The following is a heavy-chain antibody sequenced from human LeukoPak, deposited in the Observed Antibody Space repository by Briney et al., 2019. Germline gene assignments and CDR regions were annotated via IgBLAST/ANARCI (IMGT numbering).Heavy chain of an antibody. CDR1: GFTFSDYY. V-gene: IGHV3-11*01. D-gene: IGHD7-27*01. J-gene: IGHJ2*01. Sequence: GGSLRLSCAASGFTFSDYYMSWIRQVPGKGLEWVSYIGLTDTTIYYADSLKGRFAISRDNAKNSLYLHMHSLRAKDTAIYYCARLKLGYWYFDLWGRGTLLTVSS. CDR3: ARLKLGYWYFDL. CDR2: IGLTDTTI.